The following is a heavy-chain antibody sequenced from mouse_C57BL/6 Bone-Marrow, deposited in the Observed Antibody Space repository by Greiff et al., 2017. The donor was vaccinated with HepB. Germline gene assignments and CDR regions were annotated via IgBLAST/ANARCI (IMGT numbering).Heavy chain of an antibody. CDR3: ARRPPRAMDY. CDR2: ISSGGSYT. V-gene: IGHV5-6*02. J-gene: IGHJ4*01. CDR1: GFTFSSYG. D-gene: IGHD2-10*02. Sequence: EVNVVESGGDLVKPGGSLKLSCAASGFTFSSYGMSWVRQTPDKRLEWVATISSGGSYTYYPDSVKGRFTISRDNAKNTLYLQMSSLKSEDTAMYYCARRPPRAMDYWGQGTSVTVSS.